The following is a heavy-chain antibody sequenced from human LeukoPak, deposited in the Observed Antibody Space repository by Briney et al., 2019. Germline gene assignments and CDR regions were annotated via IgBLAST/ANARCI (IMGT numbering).Heavy chain of an antibody. J-gene: IGHJ6*02. Sequence: WMNPNSGNTGYAQKFQGRVTMTRNTSISTAYMELSSLRSEDTAVYYCAREGRSYYYYYGMDVWGQGTTVTVSS. V-gene: IGHV1-8*01. CDR2: MNPNSGNT. CDR3: AREGRSYYYYYGMDV.